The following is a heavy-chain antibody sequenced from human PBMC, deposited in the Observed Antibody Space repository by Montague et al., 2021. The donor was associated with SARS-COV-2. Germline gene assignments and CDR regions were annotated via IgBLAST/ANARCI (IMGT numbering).Heavy chain of an antibody. Sequence: SETLSLTCTVSGGSISSSNYYWGWVRQPPGKGLEWIGYIYYSGSTNYNPSLKSRVTISVDTSKNQFSLKLSSVTAADTAVYYCARYTRQIRLIVFDYGMDVWGQGTTVTVSS. V-gene: IGHV4-61*05. CDR2: IYYSGST. D-gene: IGHD4-17*01. J-gene: IGHJ6*02. CDR3: ARYTRQIRLIVFDYGMDV. CDR1: GGSISSSNYY.